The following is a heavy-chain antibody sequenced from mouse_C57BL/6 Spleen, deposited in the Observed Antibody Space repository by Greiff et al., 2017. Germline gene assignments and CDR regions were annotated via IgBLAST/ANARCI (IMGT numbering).Heavy chain of an antibody. Sequence: VQLQQSGAELVKPGASVKISCKASGYAFSSYWMNWVKQRPGKGLEWIGQIYPGDGDTNYNGKFKGKATLTADKSSSTAYMQLSSLTSEDSAVYFCARQFPITTVVAKGFDYWGQGTTLTVSS. CDR1: GYAFSSYW. D-gene: IGHD1-1*01. J-gene: IGHJ2*01. CDR2: IYPGDGDT. V-gene: IGHV1-80*01. CDR3: ARQFPITTVVAKGFDY.